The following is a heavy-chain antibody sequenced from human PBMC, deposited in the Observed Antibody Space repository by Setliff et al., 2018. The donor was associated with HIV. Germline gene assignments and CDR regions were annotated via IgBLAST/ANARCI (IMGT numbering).Heavy chain of an antibody. CDR3: AKDRSGSYRTFDY. CDR2: IYYSGTT. CDR1: GGFLNGYF. D-gene: IGHD1-26*01. Sequence: SETLSLTCTVSGGFLNGYFWTWIRQPPGKGLEWIGYIYYSGTTYYNPSLKSRVTISMDTSKNQFSLKLDSVTAADTAVYYCAKDRSGSYRTFDYWGPGILVTVSS. V-gene: IGHV4-59*12. J-gene: IGHJ4*02.